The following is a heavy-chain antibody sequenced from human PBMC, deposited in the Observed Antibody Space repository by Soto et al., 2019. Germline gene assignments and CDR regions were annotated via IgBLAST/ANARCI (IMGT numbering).Heavy chain of an antibody. D-gene: IGHD6-13*01. V-gene: IGHV3-11*01. CDR3: ARDTTAAAAARSWFGA. J-gene: IGHJ5*02. Sequence: GGSLRLSCAASGFTFSDYYMSWIRQAPGKGLEWVSYISSSGSTIYYADSVKGRFTISRDNAKNSLYLQMNSLRAEDAAVYYYARDTTAAAAARSWFGAWGKGTLVTVAS. CDR1: GFTFSDYY. CDR2: ISSSGSTI.